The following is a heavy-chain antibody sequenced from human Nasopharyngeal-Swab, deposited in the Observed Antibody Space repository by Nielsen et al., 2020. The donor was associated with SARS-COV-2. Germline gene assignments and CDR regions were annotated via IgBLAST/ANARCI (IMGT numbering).Heavy chain of an antibody. V-gene: IGHV3-23*01. CDR1: RFTFSSYA. Sequence: GGSLRLSCAASRFTFSSYAMSWVRQAPGKGLEWVSAISGSGGSTYYADSVKGRFTISRDNSKNTLHLQMNSLRAEDTAVYYCAKDPSTLGIFYYFYMDVWGKGTTVTVSS. CDR2: ISGSGGST. J-gene: IGHJ6*03. D-gene: IGHD3-16*01. CDR3: AKDPSTLGIFYYFYMDV.